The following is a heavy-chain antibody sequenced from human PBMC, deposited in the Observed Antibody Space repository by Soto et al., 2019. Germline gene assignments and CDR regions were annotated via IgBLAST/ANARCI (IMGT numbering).Heavy chain of an antibody. Sequence: QVQLVQSGAEVKKPGSSVKVSCKASGGSLSNYGISWVRQAPGQGLEWMGAIIPVFGTPNYAQKFQDRDTITADESTTTVYMEVRSLTSEDTAVYYCARGDATKIVVTTYYGMDVWGQGTTVTVSS. CDR2: IIPVFGTP. V-gene: IGHV1-69*12. CDR3: ARGDATKIVVTTYYGMDV. CDR1: GGSLSNYG. D-gene: IGHD3-22*01. J-gene: IGHJ6*02.